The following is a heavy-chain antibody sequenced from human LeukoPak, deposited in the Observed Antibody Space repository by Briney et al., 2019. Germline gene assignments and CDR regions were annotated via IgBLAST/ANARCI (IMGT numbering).Heavy chain of an antibody. CDR3: ARSPIDYYYYMDV. J-gene: IGHJ6*03. CDR2: IYPGDSDT. V-gene: IGHV5-51*01. Sequence: GESLKISCKGSGYSFTSYWIGWVRQMPGKGLGWMGIIYPGDSDTRYSPSFQGQVTISADKSISTAYLQWSSLKASDTAMYYCARSPIDYYYYMDVWGKGTTVTVSS. CDR1: GYSFTSYW.